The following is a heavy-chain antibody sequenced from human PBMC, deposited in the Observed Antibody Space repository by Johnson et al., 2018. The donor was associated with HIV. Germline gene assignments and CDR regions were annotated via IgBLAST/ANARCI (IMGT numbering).Heavy chain of an antibody. Sequence: QVQLVESGGGLVQPGGSLRLSCAASGFTFSSYAMHWVRQAPGKGLEWVAVISYDESNKDYADSVKGRFTISRDNSKNALYLQLNSLRPEDTAVYYCARDGAIAGAATEALDLWGQGTMVIVSS. D-gene: IGHD1-26*01. CDR3: ARDGAIAGAATEALDL. J-gene: IGHJ3*01. CDR1: GFTFSSYA. V-gene: IGHV3-30-3*01. CDR2: ISYDESNK.